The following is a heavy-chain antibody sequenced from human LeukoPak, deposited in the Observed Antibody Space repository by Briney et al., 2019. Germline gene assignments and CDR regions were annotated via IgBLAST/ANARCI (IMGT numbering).Heavy chain of an antibody. D-gene: IGHD3-10*01. Sequence: PSETLSLTCTVSGYSISSGYYWGWIRQPPGKGLGWIGYIYYSGSTYYNPSLKSRVTISVDTSKNQFSLKLSSVTAADTAVYYCARTGLTMVRGAWSYFDYWGQGTLVTVSS. CDR3: ARTGLTMVRGAWSYFDY. CDR1: GYSISSGYY. CDR2: IYYSGST. V-gene: IGHV4-38-2*02. J-gene: IGHJ4*02.